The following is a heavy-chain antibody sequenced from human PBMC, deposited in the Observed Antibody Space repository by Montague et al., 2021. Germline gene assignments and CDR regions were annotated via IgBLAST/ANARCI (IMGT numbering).Heavy chain of an antibody. J-gene: IGHJ6*02. CDR2: IFSSGST. V-gene: IGHV4-39*01. CDR1: GGSISSSSYY. CDR3: ARSGFWSGYYPPNYYYGMDV. D-gene: IGHD3-3*01. Sequence: SETLSLTCTASGGSISSSSYYWGWIRQPPGKGLEWIGSIFSSGSTFYNPSLKSRVTISVDTSKNQISLRLSSVTAADTAGYYCARSGFWSGYYPPNYYYGMDVWGQGTTVTVSS.